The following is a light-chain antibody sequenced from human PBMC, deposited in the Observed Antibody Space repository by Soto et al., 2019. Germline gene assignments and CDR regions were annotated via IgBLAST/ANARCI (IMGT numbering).Light chain of an antibody. CDR1: QSVSSSY. CDR2: DAS. Sequence: EIVLTQSPGTLSLSPGERATLSCRASQSVSSSYLAWYQQKPGQAPRLLISDASNRATGIPARFSGSGSGTDFTLTISRREPEDFAVYYCQQYGSSPQTFGGGTKV. CDR3: QQYGSSPQT. J-gene: IGKJ4*01. V-gene: IGKV3-20*01.